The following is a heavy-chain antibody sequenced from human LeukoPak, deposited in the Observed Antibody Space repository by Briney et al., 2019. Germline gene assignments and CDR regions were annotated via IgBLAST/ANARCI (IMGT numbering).Heavy chain of an antibody. CDR3: ARDGDAIVVVPAARLTPLDY. Sequence: ASVEVSCKASGYTFTSYGISWVRQAPGQGLEWMGWISAYNGNTNYAQKLQGRVTMTTDTSTSTAYMELRSLRSDDTAVYYCARDGDAIVVVPAARLTPLDYWGQGTLVTVSS. D-gene: IGHD2-2*01. V-gene: IGHV1-18*01. J-gene: IGHJ4*02. CDR1: GYTFTSYG. CDR2: ISAYNGNT.